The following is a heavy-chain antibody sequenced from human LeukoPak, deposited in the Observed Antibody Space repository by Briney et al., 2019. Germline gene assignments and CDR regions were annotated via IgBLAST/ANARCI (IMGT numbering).Heavy chain of an antibody. CDR3: TRDQRSFGLYYYYMDV. V-gene: IGHV3-49*04. D-gene: IGHD3-10*01. CDR2: IRSKAYGGTI. J-gene: IGHJ6*03. CDR1: GFTFGDYA. Sequence: GGSLRLSCTTSGFTFGDYAMTWVRQAPGKGLEWVGFIRSKAYGGTIEYAASVRGRFTISRDDSKSVAYLQMNSLKTEDTAVYYCTRDQRSFGLYYYYMDVWGKGTTVTISS.